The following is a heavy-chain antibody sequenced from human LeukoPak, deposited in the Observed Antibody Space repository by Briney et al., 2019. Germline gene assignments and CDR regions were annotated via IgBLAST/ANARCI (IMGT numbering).Heavy chain of an antibody. D-gene: IGHD3-10*01. V-gene: IGHV1-2*02. CDR2: INPNSGGT. CDR3: ARGDTGIYYYYYVDV. J-gene: IGHJ6*03. Sequence: ASVRLSCTASGYTFTGYYIHWVRQAPGQGLEWMGWINPNSGGTNYAQKFKGRVTMTRDTSISTAYMELSRLNSDDTAGYYCARGDTGIYYYYYVDVWGTGTTVTVSS. CDR1: GYTFTGYY.